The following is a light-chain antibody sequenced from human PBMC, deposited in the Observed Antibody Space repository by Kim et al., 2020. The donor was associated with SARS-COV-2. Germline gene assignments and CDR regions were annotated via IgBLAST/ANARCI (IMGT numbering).Light chain of an antibody. Sequence: RDTISCTGSRSNSGAGYDVHWYQQLPGPAPKLLIFGNSNRPSGVPDRFSGSKSGTSASLAITGLQAEDEADYYCQSYDSSLSGWVFGGGTQLTVL. V-gene: IGLV1-40*01. CDR1: RSNSGAGYD. CDR2: GNS. J-gene: IGLJ3*02. CDR3: QSYDSSLSGWV.